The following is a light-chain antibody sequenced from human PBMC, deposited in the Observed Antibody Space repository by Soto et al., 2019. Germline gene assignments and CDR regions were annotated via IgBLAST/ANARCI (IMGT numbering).Light chain of an antibody. CDR3: NSYTSSSTPYV. Sequence: QSVLTQPASVSGSPGQSITISCTGTSSDVGGYNYVSWYQQHPCKDPKLMIYDVSNRPSGVSNRFSGSKSGNTASLTISGLQAEDEADYYCNSYTSSSTPYVFGTGTKVTVL. J-gene: IGLJ1*01. V-gene: IGLV2-14*01. CDR2: DVS. CDR1: SSDVGGYNY.